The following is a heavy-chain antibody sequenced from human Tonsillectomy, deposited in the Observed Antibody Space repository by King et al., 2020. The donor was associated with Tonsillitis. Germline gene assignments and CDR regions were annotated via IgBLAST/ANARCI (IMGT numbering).Heavy chain of an antibody. Sequence: VQLVESGGGVVQPGGSLRLSCAASGFTFSSYGMHWVRQAPGKGQEWVAVISYDGSNKYYADSVKGRFTISRDNSKNTLYLQMNRLRAEDTAVYYCAKGGQTLESYYVAQEFDYWGQGAVVTVSS. CDR1: GFTFSSYG. D-gene: IGHD1-26*01. V-gene: IGHV3-30*18. CDR2: ISYDGSNK. CDR3: AKGGQTLESYYVAQEFDY. J-gene: IGHJ4*02.